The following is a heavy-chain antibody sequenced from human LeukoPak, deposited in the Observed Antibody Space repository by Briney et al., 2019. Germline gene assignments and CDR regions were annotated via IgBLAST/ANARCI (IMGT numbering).Heavy chain of an antibody. CDR2: IIPIFGLA. D-gene: IGHD2-2*01. CDR1: GGTFSSYT. CDR3: ARNSNLGYCSSTSCYRDWFDP. V-gene: IGHV1-69*02. J-gene: IGHJ5*02. Sequence: GASVKVSCKASGGTFSSYTISWVRQAPGQGLEWMGRIIPIFGLATYAQKFQGRVTIIADKSTSTAYMELSSLRSEDTAVYYYARNSNLGYCSSTSCYRDWFDPWGQGTLVTVSS.